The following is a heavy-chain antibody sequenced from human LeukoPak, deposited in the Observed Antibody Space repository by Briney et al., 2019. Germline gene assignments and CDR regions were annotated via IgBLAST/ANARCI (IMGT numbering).Heavy chain of an antibody. J-gene: IGHJ4*02. CDR3: AREFGIVGATQFDY. CDR1: GFTFSDYY. V-gene: IGHV3-11*04. D-gene: IGHD1-26*01. CDR2: ISSNGYTI. Sequence: GGSLRLSCAASGFTFSDYYMSWIRQAPGKGLEWVSYISSNGYTIYYADSVKGRFTMSRDNAKNSLYLQLNNLRAEDTAVYYCAREFGIVGATQFDYWGQGTLVTVSS.